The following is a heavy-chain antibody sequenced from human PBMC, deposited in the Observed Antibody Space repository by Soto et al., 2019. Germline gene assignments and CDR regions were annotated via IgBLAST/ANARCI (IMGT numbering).Heavy chain of an antibody. D-gene: IGHD6-13*01. CDR2: IIPILGIA. V-gene: IGHV1-69*02. J-gene: IGHJ5*02. CDR1: GGTFSIYT. CDR3: ARGVIAAAGLDWFDP. Sequence: ASVKVSCEASGGTFSIYTIGWVRQAPGQGLEWMGRIIPILGIANYAQKFQGRVTITADKSTSTAYMELSSLRSEDTAVYYCARGVIAAAGLDWFDPWGQGTLVTVSS.